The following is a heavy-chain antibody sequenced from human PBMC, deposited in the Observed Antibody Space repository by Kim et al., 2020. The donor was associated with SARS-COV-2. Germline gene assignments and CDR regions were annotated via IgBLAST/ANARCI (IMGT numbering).Heavy chain of an antibody. CDR3: ARGGIAAAGTLRVIY. CDR2: ISYDGSNK. D-gene: IGHD6-13*01. J-gene: IGHJ4*02. V-gene: IGHV3-30*04. CDR1: GFTFSSYA. Sequence: GGSLRLSCAASGFTFSSYAMHWVRQAPGKGLEWVAVISYDGSNKYYADSVKGRFTISRDNSKNTLYLQMNSLRAEDTAVYYCARGGIAAAGTLRVIYWGQGTLVTVSS.